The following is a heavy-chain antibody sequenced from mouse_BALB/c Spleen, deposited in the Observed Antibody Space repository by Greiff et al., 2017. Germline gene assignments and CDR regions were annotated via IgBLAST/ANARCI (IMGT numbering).Heavy chain of an antibody. CDR2: INPGSGGT. Sequence: VQLQQSGAELVRPGTSVKVSCKASGYAFTNYLIEWVKQRPGQGLEWIGVINPGSGGTNYNEKFKGKATLTADKSSSTAYMQLSSLTSEDSAVYYCTTHYDGYFAYWGQGTLVTVSA. J-gene: IGHJ3*01. CDR1: GYAFTNYL. CDR3: TTHYDGYFAY. V-gene: IGHV1-54*01. D-gene: IGHD2-3*01.